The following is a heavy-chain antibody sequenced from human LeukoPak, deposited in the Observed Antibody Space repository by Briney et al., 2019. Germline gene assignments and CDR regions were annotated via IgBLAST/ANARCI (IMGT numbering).Heavy chain of an antibody. V-gene: IGHV1-69*05. CDR1: GGTFSSYA. J-gene: IGHJ3*02. Sequence: ASVKVSCKASGGTFSSYAISWVRQAPGQGLEWIGGIIPIFDTPNYAQKFQGRVTITTDESTSTAYMELSSLRSEDTAVYYCARGLLGVQDAFDIWGQGTMVTVSS. CDR2: IIPIFDTP. CDR3: ARGLLGVQDAFDI. D-gene: IGHD2-8*01.